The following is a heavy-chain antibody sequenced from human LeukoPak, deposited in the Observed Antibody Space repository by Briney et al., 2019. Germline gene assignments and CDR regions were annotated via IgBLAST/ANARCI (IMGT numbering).Heavy chain of an antibody. CDR2: INHGGGT. Sequence: SETLSLTCAVYGGSISDYFWNWIRQPPGKGLEWIGEINHGGGTRYNPSLKSRATISVDTSKKQFSLNLTSVTAADTAVYYCARGEDGTGDYRPTYFDSWGQGTLVTVSS. V-gene: IGHV4-34*01. D-gene: IGHD4-17*01. J-gene: IGHJ4*02. CDR1: GGSISDYF. CDR3: ARGEDGTGDYRPTYFDS.